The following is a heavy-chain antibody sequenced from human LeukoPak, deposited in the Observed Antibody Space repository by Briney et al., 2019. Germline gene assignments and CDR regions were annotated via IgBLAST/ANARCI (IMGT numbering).Heavy chain of an antibody. V-gene: IGHV3-7*01. D-gene: IGHD6-19*01. CDR2: IKQDGSDK. J-gene: IGHJ4*02. CDR3: ARDPSGYSSGWYGSKHDY. CDR1: GFIFSSYW. Sequence: TGGSLRLSCAASGFIFSSYWMSWVRQAPGKGLEWVANIKQDGSDKYYVDSVKGRFTISRDNAKNSLYLQMNSQRAEDTAVYYCARDPSGYSSGWYGSKHDYWGQGTLVTVSS.